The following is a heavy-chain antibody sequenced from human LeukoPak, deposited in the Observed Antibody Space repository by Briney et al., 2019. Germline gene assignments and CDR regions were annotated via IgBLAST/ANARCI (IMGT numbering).Heavy chain of an antibody. CDR1: GGSISSDY. Sequence: SETLSLTCTVSGGSISSDYWSWMRQPPGKGLEWIGHIYYSGSTNYNPSLKSRVTISEDTSKNQISLKLSSVTAADTAVYYCARQSGYSNGFDYWGQGTLVTVSS. J-gene: IGHJ4*02. CDR2: IYYSGST. D-gene: IGHD5-18*01. V-gene: IGHV4-59*01. CDR3: ARQSGYSNGFDY.